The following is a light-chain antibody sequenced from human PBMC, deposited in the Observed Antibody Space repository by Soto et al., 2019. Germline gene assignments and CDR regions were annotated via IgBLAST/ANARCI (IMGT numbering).Light chain of an antibody. CDR3: QQYNNWPSWT. CDR2: GAS. CDR1: QSVSSN. Sequence: EIVMTQSPATLSVSPGERATLSCRASQSVSSNLAWYQQKPGQAPRLLIYGASTRATGIPARFSGSGSGTEFTPTISSLQSDDGAVYYGQQYNNWPSWTFGQGTQVDSK. V-gene: IGKV3-15*01. J-gene: IGKJ1*01.